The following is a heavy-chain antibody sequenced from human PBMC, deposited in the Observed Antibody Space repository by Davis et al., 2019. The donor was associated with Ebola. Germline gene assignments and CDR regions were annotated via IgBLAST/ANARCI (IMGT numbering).Heavy chain of an antibody. D-gene: IGHD3-16*02. J-gene: IGHJ3*02. V-gene: IGHV4-31*03. CDR2: IHSGGNT. CDR3: ARDPGDYIRGSYRPRAFDI. Sequence: SETLSLTCTVSGASISGGGHFWTWIRQRPGKGLEWIGFIHSGGNTYSTPSLKSRLTISVDTTKNQFSLKLTSVTAADTAVYYCARDPGDYIRGSYRPRAFDIWGHGTMVIVSS. CDR1: GASISGGGHF.